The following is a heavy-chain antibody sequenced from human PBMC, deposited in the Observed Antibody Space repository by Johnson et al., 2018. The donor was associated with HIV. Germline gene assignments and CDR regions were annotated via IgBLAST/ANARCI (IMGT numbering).Heavy chain of an antibody. CDR2: ISVSGGST. J-gene: IGHJ3*02. CDR3: AKDPGRQWLVMCAFDI. V-gene: IGHV3-23*04. D-gene: IGHD6-19*01. CDR1: GFIFTNAW. Sequence: VQLVESGGGLVKPGGSLRVSCAASGFIFTNAWMSWVRQAPGKGLESVSAISVSGGSTYYPDSLKGRFTISRDNSKNTLYLQMNSLRAEGTAVYYCAKDPGRQWLVMCAFDIWGQGTMVTVSS.